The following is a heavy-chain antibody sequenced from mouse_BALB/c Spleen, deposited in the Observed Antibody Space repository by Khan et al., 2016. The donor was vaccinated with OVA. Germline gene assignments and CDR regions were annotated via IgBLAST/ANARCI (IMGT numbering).Heavy chain of an antibody. CDR2: ISSGSSTN. J-gene: IGHJ2*01. CDR3: ARGGYYYFDY. Sequence: EVELVESGGGLVQPGGSRKLSCAASGFTFSGFGMHWVRQAPEKGLEWVAYISSGSSTNYYADTVKGRFTISRENPKNTLFLQMTSLRSEDTAMYYCARGGYYYFDYWGQGTTLTVSS. CDR1: GFTFSGFG. V-gene: IGHV5-17*02.